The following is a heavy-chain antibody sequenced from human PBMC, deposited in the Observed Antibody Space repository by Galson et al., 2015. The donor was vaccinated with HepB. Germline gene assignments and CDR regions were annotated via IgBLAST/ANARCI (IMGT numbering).Heavy chain of an antibody. Sequence: SLRLSCAASGFIFRNHGMQWVRQAPGKGLEWVALISYDGYNKHYTDSVKGRFTISRDKTKRTLYLQMSSLRVDDTAVYFCAKDQGTGWPIIDFWGQGTLVTVSS. CDR1: GFIFRNHG. D-gene: IGHD6-19*01. J-gene: IGHJ4*03. CDR3: AKDQGTGWPIIDF. CDR2: ISYDGYNK. V-gene: IGHV3-30*18.